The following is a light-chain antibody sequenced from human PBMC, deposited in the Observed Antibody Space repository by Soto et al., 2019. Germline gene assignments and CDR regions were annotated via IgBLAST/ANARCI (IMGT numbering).Light chain of an antibody. CDR3: QQYGSSRRT. Sequence: ESVLTQSPGTLSLSPGERATLSCRASQSVSSSYLAWYQLKLGQAPRLLIYGASSRATGIPDRFSGSGSGTDFTLSISSLEPEDFAVYYCQQYGSSRRTCGQGTKVEVK. V-gene: IGKV3-20*01. J-gene: IGKJ1*01. CDR2: GAS. CDR1: QSVSSSY.